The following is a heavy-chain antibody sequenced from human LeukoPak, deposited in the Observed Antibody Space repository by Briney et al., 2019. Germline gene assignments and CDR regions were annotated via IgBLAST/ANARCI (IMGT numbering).Heavy chain of an antibody. D-gene: IGHD3-3*01. V-gene: IGHV1-18*01. CDR1: GYTFTSYG. CDR3: ARGQADFWSGYADY. CDR2: ISAYNGNT. Sequence: ASVNVSCKASGYTFTSYGISWARQAPGQGLEWMGWISAYNGNTNYAQKLQGRVTMTTDTSTSTAYMELRSLRSDDTAVYYCARGQADFWSGYADYWGQGTLVTVSS. J-gene: IGHJ4*02.